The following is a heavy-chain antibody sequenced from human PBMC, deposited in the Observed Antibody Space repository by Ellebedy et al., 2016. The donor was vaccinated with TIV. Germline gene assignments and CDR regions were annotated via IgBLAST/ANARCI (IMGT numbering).Heavy chain of an antibody. D-gene: IGHD4-11*01. CDR3: ARTTAVTTASWDY. CDR2: INHSGST. Sequence: MPSETLSLTCTVYGGSFSGYYWSWIRKPPGKGLEWIGEINHSGSTNYNPSLKSRVTISIDTSRNQFSLKLSSVTAADTAVYFCARTTAVTTASWDYWGQGTLVTVSS. J-gene: IGHJ4*02. V-gene: IGHV4-34*01. CDR1: GGSFSGYY.